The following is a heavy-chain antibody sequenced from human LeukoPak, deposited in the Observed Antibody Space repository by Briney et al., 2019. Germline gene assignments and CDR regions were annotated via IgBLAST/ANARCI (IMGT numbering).Heavy chain of an antibody. D-gene: IGHD2-2*01. CDR2: ISGSGGST. J-gene: IGHJ4*02. CDR1: GFTFSSYA. CDR3: AKDAPVNIVVVPAANS. V-gene: IGHV3-23*01. Sequence: QPGGPLRLSCAASGFTFSSYAMSGVRQAPGKGLEWVSDISGSGGSTYYADSVNGRFTISRDNSKNTLYLQMNSLRAEDTAVYYCAKDAPVNIVVVPAANSWGQGTLATVSS.